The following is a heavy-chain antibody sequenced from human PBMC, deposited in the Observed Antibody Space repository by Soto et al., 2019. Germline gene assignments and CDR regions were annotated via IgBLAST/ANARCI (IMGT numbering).Heavy chain of an antibody. J-gene: IGHJ4*02. D-gene: IGHD1-26*01. CDR3: TRWEQPLFDY. CDR2: ISSDGNNK. Sequence: QVQLVESGGGVVQPGRSLRLSCAASGFTVSAYTMHWVRQAPGKGLEWVAVISSDGNNKYYTDSVKGRFTMSRDTSTNTLYLQMNSLRAEDTAVYYCTRWEQPLFDYWGQGTLVTVSS. CDR1: GFTVSAYT. V-gene: IGHV3-30-3*01.